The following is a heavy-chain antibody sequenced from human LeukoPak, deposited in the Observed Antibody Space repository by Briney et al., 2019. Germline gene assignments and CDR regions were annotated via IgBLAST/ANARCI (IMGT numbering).Heavy chain of an antibody. Sequence: ASVKVSCKASGYTFTSYGISWVRQAPGQGLEWMGWISAYNGNTNYAQKLQGRVTMTTDTSTSTAYMELRSLRSDDTAVYYCARDRSYVDTAMGDFDYWGQGTLVTVSS. CDR2: ISAYNGNT. D-gene: IGHD5-18*01. CDR1: GYTFTSYG. CDR3: ARDRSYVDTAMGDFDY. V-gene: IGHV1-18*01. J-gene: IGHJ4*02.